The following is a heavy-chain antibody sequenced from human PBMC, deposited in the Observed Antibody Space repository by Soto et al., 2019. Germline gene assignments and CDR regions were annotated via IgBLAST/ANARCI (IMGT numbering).Heavy chain of an antibody. Sequence: PGGSLRLSCVASVFIFSDYAMTWVRQAPGKGLEWVATISASGGNIEYTDSLKGRFTISRDNSKNTLYLQLNGLTADDTAVHYCAKVAGGLGYFDLWGRGTLVTVSS. CDR1: VFIFSDYA. J-gene: IGHJ2*01. V-gene: IGHV3-23*01. CDR2: ISASGGNI. D-gene: IGHD3-16*01. CDR3: AKVAGGLGYFDL.